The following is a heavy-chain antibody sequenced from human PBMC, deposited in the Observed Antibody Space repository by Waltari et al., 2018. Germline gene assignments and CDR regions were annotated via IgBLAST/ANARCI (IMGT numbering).Heavy chain of an antibody. Sequence: QVQLVQSGAEVKKPGSSVKVSCKASGGTFSSYAISWVRQAPGQGLEWMGGIIPILGIANYPQKFQGRVTITADKSTSTAYMELSSLRSEDTAVYYCARGVGATTSPALDYWGQGTLVTVSS. CDR3: ARGVGATTSPALDY. V-gene: IGHV1-69*10. D-gene: IGHD1-26*01. CDR1: GGTFSSYA. J-gene: IGHJ4*02. CDR2: IIPILGIA.